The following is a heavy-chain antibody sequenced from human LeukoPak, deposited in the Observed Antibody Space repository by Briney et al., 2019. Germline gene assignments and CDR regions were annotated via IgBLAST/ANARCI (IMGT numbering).Heavy chain of an antibody. CDR2: IYWDDDK. Sequence: SGPTLVNPTQTLTLTCTFSGFSLSRGVGVGWIRRPPGKALDWLALIYWDDDKRYSPSLNNRLTITKDTSKNRVVLTLTNIGPVDTATYFCAHFSYCGGDCYDAFDIWGQGTMVTVSS. V-gene: IGHV2-5*02. CDR1: GFSLSRGVG. D-gene: IGHD2-21*02. J-gene: IGHJ3*02. CDR3: AHFSYCGGDCYDAFDI.